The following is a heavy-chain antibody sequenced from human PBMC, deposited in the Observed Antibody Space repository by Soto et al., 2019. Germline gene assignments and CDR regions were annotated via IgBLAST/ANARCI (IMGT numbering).Heavy chain of an antibody. CDR1: GGTFSSYA. J-gene: IGHJ6*02. V-gene: IGHV1-69*12. CDR3: ARAYCSGGSCYGGYYYHYYGMDV. Sequence: QVQLVQSGAEVKKPGSSVKVSCKASGGTFSSYAISWVRQAPGQGLEWMGGIIPIFGTVNYAQKFQGRVTITADESTSTAYMELSSLSSEDTAVYYCARAYCSGGSCYGGYYYHYYGMDVCGQGTTVTVSS. D-gene: IGHD2-15*01. CDR2: IIPIFGTV.